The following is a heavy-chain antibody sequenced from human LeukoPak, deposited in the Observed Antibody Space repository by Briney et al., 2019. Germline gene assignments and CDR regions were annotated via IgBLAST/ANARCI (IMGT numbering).Heavy chain of an antibody. CDR3: VTAPTRTYSVY. CDR2: INSDGSST. J-gene: IGHJ4*02. V-gene: IGHV3-74*01. D-gene: IGHD2-15*01. Sequence: GGSLRLSCAASGYTFSSYWMHWVRQAPGKGLVWVSRINSDGSSTSYADSVKGRFTISRDNAKNSLFLQMNSLRAEDTAVYYCVTAPTRTYSVYWGQGTLVTVSS. CDR1: GYTFSSYW.